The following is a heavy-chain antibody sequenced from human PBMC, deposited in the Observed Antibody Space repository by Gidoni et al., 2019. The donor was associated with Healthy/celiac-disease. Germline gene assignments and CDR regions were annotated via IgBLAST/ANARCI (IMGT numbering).Heavy chain of an antibody. J-gene: IGHJ4*02. CDR1: GFTFSSYA. V-gene: IGHV3-30-3*01. CDR2: ISYDGSNK. Sequence: QVQLVEAGGGVVQPGRSLRLSCAATGFTFSSYAMNWVRQAPGKGLEWVAVISYDGSNKYYADSVKGRFTISRDNSKNTLYLQMNSLRAEDTAVYYCARDDTMIVVVMPGYWGQGTLVTVSS. D-gene: IGHD3-22*01. CDR3: ARDDTMIVVVMPGY.